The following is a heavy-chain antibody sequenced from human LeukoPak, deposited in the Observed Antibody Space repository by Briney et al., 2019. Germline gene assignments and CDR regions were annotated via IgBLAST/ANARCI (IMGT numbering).Heavy chain of an antibody. CDR3: ARTPPLGITMVRGDRYYYGMDV. J-gene: IGHJ6*02. V-gene: IGHV3-30-3*01. CDR2: ISYDGSNK. Sequence: GGSLRLSCAASGFTFSSYAMHWVRQAPGKGLEWVAVISYDGSNKYYADSVNGRFTISRDNSKNTLYLQMNSLRAEDTAVYYCARTPPLGITMVRGDRYYYGMDVWGQGTTVTVSS. CDR1: GFTFSSYA. D-gene: IGHD3-10*01.